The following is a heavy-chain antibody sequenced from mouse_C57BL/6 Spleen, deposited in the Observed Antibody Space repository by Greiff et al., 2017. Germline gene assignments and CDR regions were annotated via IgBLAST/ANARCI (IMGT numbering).Heavy chain of an antibody. CDR3: ARGELTGPMDY. CDR1: GYTFTDYY. J-gene: IGHJ4*01. CDR2: INPYNGGT. Sequence: VQLQQSGPVLVKPGASVKMSCKASGYTFTDYYMNWVKQSHGKSLEWIGVINPYNGGTSYNQKFKGKATLTVDKSSSTAYMELNSLTSEDSAVYYCARGELTGPMDYWGQGTSVTVSS. V-gene: IGHV1-19*01. D-gene: IGHD4-1*01.